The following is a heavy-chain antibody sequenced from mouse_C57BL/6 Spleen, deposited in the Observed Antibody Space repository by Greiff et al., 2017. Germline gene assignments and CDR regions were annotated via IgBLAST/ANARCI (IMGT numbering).Heavy chain of an antibody. CDR1: GYAFSSSW. CDR2: SYPGDGDT. D-gene: IGHD2-1*01. V-gene: IGHV1-82*01. Sequence: QVQLQQSGPELVKPGASVKISCKASGYAFSSSWMNWVKQRPGKGLEWIGRSYPGDGDTNYNGKFKGKATLTADKSSSTAYMQLSSLTSEDSAFYLCAVYSALYFDYWGQGTTLTVSS. CDR3: AVYSALYFDY. J-gene: IGHJ2*01.